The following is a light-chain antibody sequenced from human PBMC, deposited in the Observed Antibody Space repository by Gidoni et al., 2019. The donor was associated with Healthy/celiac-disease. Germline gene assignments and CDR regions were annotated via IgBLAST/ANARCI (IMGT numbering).Light chain of an antibody. V-gene: IGKV3-11*01. Sequence: IVLTQSPATLSLSPGERATLSCRASQSVSSYLAWYQQKPGQAPRLLIYDASNRATGIPARFSGRGSWTDFTLSISSLEPEDFAVYYCQQRSNWPCTFGQGTKVEIK. CDR2: DAS. J-gene: IGKJ1*01. CDR3: QQRSNWPCT. CDR1: QSVSSY.